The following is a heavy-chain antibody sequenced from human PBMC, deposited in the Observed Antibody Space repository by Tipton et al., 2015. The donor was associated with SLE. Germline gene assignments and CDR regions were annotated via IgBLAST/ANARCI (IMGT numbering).Heavy chain of an antibody. CDR1: GGSISSGDYY. CDR2: IYYSGST. J-gene: IGHJ4*02. CDR3: ARGVAAAGMGFDY. V-gene: IGHV4-30-4*01. Sequence: TLSLTCTVSGGSISSGDYYWSWIRQPPGKGLEWIGYIYYSGSTYYNPSLKSRVTISVDTSKNQFSLKLSSVTAADTAVYYCARGVAAAGMGFDYWGQGTLVTVSS. D-gene: IGHD6-13*01.